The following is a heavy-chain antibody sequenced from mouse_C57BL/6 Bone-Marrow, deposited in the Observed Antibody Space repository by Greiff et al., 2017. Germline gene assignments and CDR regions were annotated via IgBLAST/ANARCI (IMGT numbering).Heavy chain of an antibody. V-gene: IGHV1-81*01. D-gene: IGHD2-2*01. CDR2: IYPRSGNT. Sequence: VKLQESGAELARPGASVKLSCKASGYTFTSYGISWVKQRTGQGLEWIGEIYPRSGNTYYNEKFKGKATLTADKSSSTAYMELRSLTSEDSAVYFCARRIYYGYVPFAYWGQGTLVTVSA. CDR1: GYTFTSYG. CDR3: ARRIYYGYVPFAY. J-gene: IGHJ3*01.